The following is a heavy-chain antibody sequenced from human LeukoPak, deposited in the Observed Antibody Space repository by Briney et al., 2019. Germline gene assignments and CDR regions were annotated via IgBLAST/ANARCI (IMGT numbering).Heavy chain of an antibody. Sequence: GGSLRLSCAASGFTFNIYAMSWVRQAPGKGLEWVSAISGSGGSTYYADSVKGRFTISRDNSKNTLYLQMNSLRTEDTAVYYCAKWRLVGATFFDYWGQGTLVTVSS. V-gene: IGHV3-23*01. J-gene: IGHJ4*02. CDR2: ISGSGGST. D-gene: IGHD1-26*01. CDR1: GFTFNIYA. CDR3: AKWRLVGATFFDY.